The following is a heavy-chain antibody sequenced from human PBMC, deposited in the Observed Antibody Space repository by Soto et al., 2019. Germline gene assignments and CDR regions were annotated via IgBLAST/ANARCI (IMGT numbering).Heavy chain of an antibody. CDR3: ARDHSSYDSSGYLDYYYGMDV. J-gene: IGHJ6*02. V-gene: IGHV1-69*13. Sequence: SVKVSCKASGGTFSSYAISWVRQAPGQGLEWMGGIIPIFGTANYAQKFQGRVTITADESTSTAYMELSSLRSEDTAVYYCARDHSSYDSSGYLDYYYGMDVWGQGTTVTVSS. CDR1: GGTFSSYA. CDR2: IIPIFGTA. D-gene: IGHD3-22*01.